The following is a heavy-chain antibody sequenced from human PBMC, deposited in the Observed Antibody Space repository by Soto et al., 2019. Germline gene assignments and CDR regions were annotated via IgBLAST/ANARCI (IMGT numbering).Heavy chain of an antibody. V-gene: IGHV6-1*01. CDR3: ARAKESSSYYYYGMDV. Sequence: QSQTLSLTCAISGDSVSSNSAAWNWIRQSPSRGLEWLGRTYYRSKWYNDYAVSVKSRITINPDTSKNQFSLQLNSVTPEDTAVYYCARAKESSSYYYYGMDVWGQGTTVTVSS. CDR1: GDSVSSNSAA. CDR2: TYYRSKWYN. J-gene: IGHJ6*02. D-gene: IGHD6-13*01.